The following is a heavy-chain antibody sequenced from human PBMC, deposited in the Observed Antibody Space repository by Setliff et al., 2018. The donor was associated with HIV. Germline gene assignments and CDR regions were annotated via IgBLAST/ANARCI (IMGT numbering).Heavy chain of an antibody. CDR2: ISIGSGAAI. CDR1: GFIFSGYT. J-gene: IGHJ6*02. D-gene: IGHD3-10*01. V-gene: IGHV3-21*01. Sequence: GGSLRLSCAASGFIFSGYTMVWVRQAPGRGLEWVSSISIGSGAAIYYAESVQGRFTVSRDNSKNSLYLQMNSLRVEDTAVYYCARDYLYYNMYNGSPVYGMDVWGQGTTVTVSS. CDR3: ARDYLYYNMYNGSPVYGMDV.